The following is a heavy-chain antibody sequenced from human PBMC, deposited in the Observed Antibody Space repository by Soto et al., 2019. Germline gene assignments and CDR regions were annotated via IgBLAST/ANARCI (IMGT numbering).Heavy chain of an antibody. J-gene: IGHJ1*01. V-gene: IGHV3-23*01. D-gene: IGHD4-17*01. Sequence: EVQLLESGGDLVQPGGSLRLSCALSGFTFSNYAMNWVRQAPGKGLEWVSAITGSGRSTYYAESVKGRFTISRDNSKNTLYLQMNSLRAEDTAVYYCANYYGEYAGGEFFQHWGQATLVTVSS. CDR3: ANYYGEYAGGEFFQH. CDR1: GFTFSNYA. CDR2: ITGSGRST.